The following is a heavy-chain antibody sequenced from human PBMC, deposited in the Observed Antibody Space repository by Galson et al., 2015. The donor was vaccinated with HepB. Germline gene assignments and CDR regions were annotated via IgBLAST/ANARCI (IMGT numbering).Heavy chain of an antibody. V-gene: IGHV1-69*13. D-gene: IGHD3-22*01. CDR3: ARGLTYYDSSGYYFFDY. J-gene: IGHJ4*02. CDR1: GGTFSSYA. Sequence: SVKVSCKASGGTFSSYAISWVRQAPGQGLEWMGGIIPIFGTANYAQKFQGRVTITADESTSTAYMELSSLRSGDTAVYYCARGLTYYDSSGYYFFDYWGQGTLVTVSS. CDR2: IIPIFGTA.